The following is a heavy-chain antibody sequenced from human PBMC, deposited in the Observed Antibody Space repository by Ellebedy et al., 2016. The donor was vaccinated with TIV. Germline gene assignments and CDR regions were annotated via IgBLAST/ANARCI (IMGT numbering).Heavy chain of an antibody. Sequence: GGSLRLSXAASGFTSSLYWMTWVRQAPGKGLEWVANIRQDGSERFYVDSVKGRFTISRDNAEHSLYLQMNSLSAEDTAVYYCARAAHFYSYGLDVWGQGTTVTVSS. D-gene: IGHD2-21*01. CDR3: ARAAHFYSYGLDV. J-gene: IGHJ6*02. V-gene: IGHV3-7*01. CDR1: GFTSSLYW. CDR2: IRQDGSER.